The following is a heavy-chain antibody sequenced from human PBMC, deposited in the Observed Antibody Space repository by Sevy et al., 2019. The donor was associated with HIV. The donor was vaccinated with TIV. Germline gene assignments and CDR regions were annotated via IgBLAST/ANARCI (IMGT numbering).Heavy chain of an antibody. CDR1: GDSVSSNSAA. Sequence: QSQTLSLTCAISGDSVSSNSAAWNWIRQSPSRGLEWLGRTYYRSNWYNDYAVSVKSRITINPETSKNHFSLQLNSVTPEDTAVYYCARDRSSSVDYCDYWGQGTLVTVSP. D-gene: IGHD6-6*01. J-gene: IGHJ4*02. V-gene: IGHV6-1*01. CDR3: ARDRSSSVDYCDY. CDR2: TYYRSNWYN.